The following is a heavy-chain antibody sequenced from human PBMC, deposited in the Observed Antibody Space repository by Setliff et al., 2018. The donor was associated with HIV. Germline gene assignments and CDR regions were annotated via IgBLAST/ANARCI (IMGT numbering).Heavy chain of an antibody. V-gene: IGHV4-34*01. D-gene: IGHD6-19*01. CDR1: SVSFSSYF. CDR3: ARGGRSTVAQWAWFDP. CDR2: FRHSGNT. J-gene: IGHJ5*02. Sequence: SETLSLTCTVSSVSFSSYFWSWIRQSPGKGLEWIGEFRHSGNTNINPSLKSRVTISGDTTKNQISLKLTSVTAADTAVYYCARGGRSTVAQWAWFDPWGQGTLVTVSS.